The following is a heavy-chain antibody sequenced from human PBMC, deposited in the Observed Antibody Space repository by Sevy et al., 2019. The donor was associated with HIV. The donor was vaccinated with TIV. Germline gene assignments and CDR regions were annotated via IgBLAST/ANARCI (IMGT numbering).Heavy chain of an antibody. Sequence: GAVKVSCKVSGYTLTELSMHWVRQAPRKGLERRGGFDPEDGETIYAQKFQGRVTMIEDRSTDTAYMELSSLRSEDTALHYWAMGGHGSGSYYNEGWFDPWGQGTLVTVSS. CDR1: GYTLTELS. CDR3: AMGGHGSGSYYNEGWFDP. D-gene: IGHD3-10*01. V-gene: IGHV1-24*01. J-gene: IGHJ5*02. CDR2: FDPEDGET.